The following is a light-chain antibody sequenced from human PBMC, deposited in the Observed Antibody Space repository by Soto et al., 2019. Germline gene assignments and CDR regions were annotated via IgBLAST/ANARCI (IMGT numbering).Light chain of an antibody. CDR3: QTWDTDIHVL. CDR2: LNSDGSH. CDR1: SGHSSNA. J-gene: IGLJ2*01. V-gene: IGLV4-69*01. Sequence: QSVLTQSPSASASLGASVKLTCTLSSGHSSNAIAWHQQQPEKGPRYLMKLNSDGSHSKGDGIPDRFSGSSSGAERYLTISSLQSEDEADYYCQTWDTDIHVLFGGGTKLTVL.